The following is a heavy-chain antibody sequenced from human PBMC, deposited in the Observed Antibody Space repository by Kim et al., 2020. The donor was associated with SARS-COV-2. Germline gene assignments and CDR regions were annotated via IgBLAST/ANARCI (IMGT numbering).Heavy chain of an antibody. V-gene: IGHV1-3*01. CDR3: ARDLTGRFGETHYGMDV. CDR1: GYTFTSYA. D-gene: IGHD3-10*01. Sequence: ASVKVSCKASGYTFTSYAMHWVRQAPLQRLEWMGWINAGNGNTKYSQKFQGRVTITRDTSASTAYMELSSLRSEDTAVYYCARDLTGRFGETHYGMDVWGQGTTVTVSS. J-gene: IGHJ6*02. CDR2: INAGNGNT.